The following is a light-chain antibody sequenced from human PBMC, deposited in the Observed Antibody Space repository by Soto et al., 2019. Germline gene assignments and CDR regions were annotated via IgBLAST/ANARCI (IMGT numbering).Light chain of an antibody. V-gene: IGLV2-14*01. J-gene: IGLJ1*01. CDR1: SSDVGGYNY. CDR3: ISYTDRQSYL. Sequence: QSVLTQPASVSGSPGQSITISCTGTSSDVGGYNYVSWYQQHPGKAPKLMIYEVSNRPSGVSHRFSGSKSGNTASLTISGLQAEDEADYYCISYTDRQSYLFGTGTKVTV. CDR2: EVS.